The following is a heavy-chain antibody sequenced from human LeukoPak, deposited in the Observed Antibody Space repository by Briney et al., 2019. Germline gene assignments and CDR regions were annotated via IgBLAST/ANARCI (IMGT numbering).Heavy chain of an antibody. V-gene: IGHV1-18*01. CDR2: ISAYNGNT. J-gene: IGHJ4*02. CDR1: GYTFTSYG. Sequence: ASVKVSCKASGYTFTSYGISWVRHAPGQGLEWMGWISAYNGNTNYAQKLQGRVTMTTDTSTSTAYMELRSLRSDDTAVYYCARVEGSSWFYLFDYWGQGTLVTVSS. D-gene: IGHD6-13*01. CDR3: ARVEGSSWFYLFDY.